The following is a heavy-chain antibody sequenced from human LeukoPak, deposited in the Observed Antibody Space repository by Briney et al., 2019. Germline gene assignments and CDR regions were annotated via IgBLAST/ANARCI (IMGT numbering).Heavy chain of an antibody. Sequence: PSETLSLTCTVSGGSISNYYWSWIRQPPGKGLEWIGYIYYNGWTNYYPSLKSRVTISVDTTKNQFSLKLSSVAAADTAVYYCARGRIYCSGGSCYSQGFDYWGQGTLVTVSS. CDR1: GGSISNYY. D-gene: IGHD2-15*01. CDR3: ARGRIYCSGGSCYSQGFDY. J-gene: IGHJ4*02. V-gene: IGHV4-59*01. CDR2: IYYNGWT.